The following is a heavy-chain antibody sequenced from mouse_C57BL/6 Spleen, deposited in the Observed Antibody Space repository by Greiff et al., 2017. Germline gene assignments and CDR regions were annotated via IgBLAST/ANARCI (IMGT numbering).Heavy chain of an antibody. CDR2: INPNNGGT. Sequence: EVQLQQSGPELVKPGASVKMSCKASGYTFTDYNMHWVKQSHGKSLEWIGYINPNNGGTSYNQKFKGKATLTVNKSSSTAYMELRSLTSEDSAVYYCAKRDWERPLFAYWGQGTLVTVSA. V-gene: IGHV1-22*01. J-gene: IGHJ3*01. CDR3: AKRDWERPLFAY. D-gene: IGHD4-1*01. CDR1: GYTFTDYN.